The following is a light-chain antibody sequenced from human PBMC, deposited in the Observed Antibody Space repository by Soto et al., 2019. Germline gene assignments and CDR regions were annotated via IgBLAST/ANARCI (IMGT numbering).Light chain of an antibody. CDR1: SGHSSYA. V-gene: IGLV4-69*01. CDR2: LNSDGSH. CDR3: QTWGTGILVV. J-gene: IGLJ2*01. Sequence: QSVLTQSPSASASLGASVKLTCTLRSGHSSYAIAWHQQQPEKGPRYLMKLNSDGSHSKGDGIPDRFSGSSSGAERYLTISSLQSEDEADYYCQTWGTGILVVFGGGTKVTVL.